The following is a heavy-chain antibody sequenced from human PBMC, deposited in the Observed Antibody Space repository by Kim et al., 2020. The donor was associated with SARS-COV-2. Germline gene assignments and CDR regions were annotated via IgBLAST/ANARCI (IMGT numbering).Heavy chain of an antibody. V-gene: IGHV3-53*04. J-gene: IGHJ6*02. CDR3: ARDSPYYGMDV. Sequence: GGSTYYADSVKGRFTISRHNSKNTLYLQMDSLRAEDTAVYYCARDSPYYGMDVWGQGTTVTVSS. CDR2: GGST.